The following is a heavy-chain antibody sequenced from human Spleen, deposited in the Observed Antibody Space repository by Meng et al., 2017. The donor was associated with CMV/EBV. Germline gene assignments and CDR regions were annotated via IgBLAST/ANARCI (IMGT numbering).Heavy chain of an antibody. D-gene: IGHD6-13*01. CDR1: GFTFRDYY. Sequence: QAQLVESGGGLVKPGGSXRLSCAASGFTFRDYYMSWIRQAPGKGLEWVSYISSSSSYTNYADSVKGRFTISRDNAKNSLYLQMNSLRAEDTAVYYCARDGLSSSWYRFDPWGQGTLVTVSS. CDR2: ISSSSSYT. J-gene: IGHJ5*02. V-gene: IGHV3-11*06. CDR3: ARDGLSSSWYRFDP.